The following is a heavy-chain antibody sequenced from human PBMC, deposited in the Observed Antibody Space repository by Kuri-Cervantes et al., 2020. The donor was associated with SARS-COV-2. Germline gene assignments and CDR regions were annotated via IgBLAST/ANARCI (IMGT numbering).Heavy chain of an antibody. Sequence: ASVKVSCKASGYTFTNSEINWVRQATGQGLEWMGWMNPNSGNTGYAQKFQGRVTMTKNTSVNTAYMELSSLRSEDTAVYYCARAPSWNGAYYYMDVWGEGTTVTVSS. CDR1: GYTFTNSE. CDR2: MNPNSGNT. CDR3: ARAPSWNGAYYYMDV. J-gene: IGHJ6*03. V-gene: IGHV1-8*02. D-gene: IGHD1-1*01.